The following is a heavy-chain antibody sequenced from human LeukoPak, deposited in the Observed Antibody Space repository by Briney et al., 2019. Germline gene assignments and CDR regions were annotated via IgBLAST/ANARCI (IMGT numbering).Heavy chain of an antibody. CDR1: GFTFSSFW. V-gene: IGHV3-74*01. CDR2: ISTDGSIT. CDR3: TKDFDVAAGY. Sequence: GGSLRLSCAASGFTFSSFWMHWVRQVPGKGLVWVSRISTDGSITSYVESVKGRFTISRDNAKNTLYLQMNSLRVEDTAVYYCTKDFDVAAGYWGQGTLVTVSS. D-gene: IGHD3-9*01. J-gene: IGHJ4*02.